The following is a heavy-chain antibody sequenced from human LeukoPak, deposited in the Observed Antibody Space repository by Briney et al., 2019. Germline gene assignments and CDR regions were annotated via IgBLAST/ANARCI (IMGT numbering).Heavy chain of an antibody. CDR1: GGSISSYY. J-gene: IGHJ4*02. CDR3: ARETYYYDSGDNYFDY. D-gene: IGHD3-22*01. V-gene: IGHV4-59*01. Sequence: SETLSLTCTVSGGSISSYYWSWLRQPPGKGLEWIGYIYYSGTTNYNPSLKSRVTISVDTSKNQFSLKLSSVTAADTALYYCARETYYYDSGDNYFDYWGQGTLVTVSS. CDR2: IYYSGTT.